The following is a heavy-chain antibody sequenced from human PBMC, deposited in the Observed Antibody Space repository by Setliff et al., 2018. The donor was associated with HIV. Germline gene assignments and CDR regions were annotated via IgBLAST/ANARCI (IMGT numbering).Heavy chain of an antibody. Sequence: SETLSLTCTVSGDSVSSASYYWGWIRQPPGKGLEWIGYIYYSGTTKYNPSLKSRVTISVDTSKNQFSLKLSYVTAADTAVYYCASEAWTSYRSSSGYYYYYMDVWGKGTTVTVSS. CDR3: ASEAWTSYRSSSGYYYYYMDV. J-gene: IGHJ6*03. CDR1: GDSVSSASYY. V-gene: IGHV4-61*01. CDR2: IYYSGTT. D-gene: IGHD6-6*01.